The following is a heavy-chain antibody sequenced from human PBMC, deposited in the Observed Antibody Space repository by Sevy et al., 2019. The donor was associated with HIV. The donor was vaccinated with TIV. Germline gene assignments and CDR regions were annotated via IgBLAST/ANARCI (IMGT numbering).Heavy chain of an antibody. J-gene: IGHJ6*02. Sequence: SETLSLTCTVSGGSISSYYWSWIRQPAGKGLEWIGRIYTSGSTNYNPSLTSRVTMSVDTSKNQFSLKLSAVTAADTAVYYCARDWDGEAGTGYYYYYGMDVWGQGTTVTVSS. V-gene: IGHV4-4*07. D-gene: IGHD6-19*01. CDR3: ARDWDGEAGTGYYYYYGMDV. CDR2: IYTSGST. CDR1: GGSISSYY.